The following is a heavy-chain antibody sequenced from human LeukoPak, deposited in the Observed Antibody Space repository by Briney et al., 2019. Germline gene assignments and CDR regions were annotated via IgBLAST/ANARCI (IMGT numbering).Heavy chain of an antibody. D-gene: IGHD3-3*01. CDR3: ASEVLRGTFDY. V-gene: IGHV3-7*01. Sequence: PGGSLRLSCAASEFTFSSYSMNWVRQAPGKGLEWVANIKQDGSEKYYVDSVKGRFTISRDNAKNSLYLQMNSLRAEDTAVYYCASEVLRGTFDYWGQGTLVTVSS. CDR2: IKQDGSEK. CDR1: EFTFSSYS. J-gene: IGHJ4*02.